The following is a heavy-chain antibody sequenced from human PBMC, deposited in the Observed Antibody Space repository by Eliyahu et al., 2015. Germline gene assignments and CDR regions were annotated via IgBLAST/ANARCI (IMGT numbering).Heavy chain of an antibody. D-gene: IGHD3-16*01. CDR3: ATDLARTSLGS. CDR1: GFPFSNVW. Sequence: EAQLVESGXGFVXPGGSLRLSCVAXGFPFSNVWMSWVRQAPGKGLEWVGXVKTRYDGGTTDYAAPVKGRFTVSRDDSKNTLYLQMDSLKTDDTGVYYCATDLARTSLGSWGQGTLVTVSS. CDR2: VKTRYDGGTT. V-gene: IGHV3-15*01. J-gene: IGHJ5*02.